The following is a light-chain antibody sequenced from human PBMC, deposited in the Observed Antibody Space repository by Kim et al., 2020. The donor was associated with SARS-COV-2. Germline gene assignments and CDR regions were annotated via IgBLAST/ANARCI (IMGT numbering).Light chain of an antibody. CDR2: STS. CDR1: TGAVTRGYS. CDR3: LLSYGGAEV. J-gene: IGLJ3*02. Sequence: QAVVTQEPALTVSPGGTVTLTCASSTGAVTRGYSPNWFQQKPGQAPRALIYSTSKTHSWTPARFSGSLLGGKAALTLSGVQPEDEAEYYCLLSYGGAEVFGGGTQLTVL. V-gene: IGLV7-43*01.